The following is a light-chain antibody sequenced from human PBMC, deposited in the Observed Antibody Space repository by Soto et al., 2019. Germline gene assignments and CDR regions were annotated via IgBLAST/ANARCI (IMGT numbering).Light chain of an antibody. CDR2: GVS. Sequence: QSALTQPASVSGFPGQSITISCTGTSSDVGSYNLVSWYQQHPGKAPKVMIYGVSKRPSGVPNRFSVSKSGYTASLTISGLQAEDEADYYCCSYAGSSTYVFGTGTKVTVL. J-gene: IGLJ1*01. V-gene: IGLV2-23*02. CDR1: SSDVGSYNL. CDR3: CSYAGSSTYV.